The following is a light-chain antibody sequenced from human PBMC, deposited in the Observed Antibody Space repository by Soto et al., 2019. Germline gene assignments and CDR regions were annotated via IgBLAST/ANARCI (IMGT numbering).Light chain of an antibody. CDR2: GAS. CDR3: QQDYNLPALT. Sequence: PGERVTLSCRASQSVSSSYLTWYQQKPGQAPRLLIYGASTRAAGIPARFSGSGPGTDFTLTISSLQPEDFAVYYCQQDYNLPALTFGGGTKVDTK. J-gene: IGKJ4*01. V-gene: IGKV3D-7*01. CDR1: QSVSSSY.